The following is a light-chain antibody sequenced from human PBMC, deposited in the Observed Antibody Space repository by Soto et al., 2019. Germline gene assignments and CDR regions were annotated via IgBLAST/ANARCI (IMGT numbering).Light chain of an antibody. CDR2: EVS. V-gene: IGLV2-14*01. J-gene: IGLJ3*02. CDR3: SSYTSSSTLWV. CDR1: SSDVGGYNY. Sequence: QSALTQPASVSGSPERSITISCTGTSSDVGGYNYVSWYQQHPGKAPKLMIYEVSNRPSGVSNRFSGSKSGNTASLTISGLQAEDEANYYCSSYTSSSTLWVFGGGTQLTVL.